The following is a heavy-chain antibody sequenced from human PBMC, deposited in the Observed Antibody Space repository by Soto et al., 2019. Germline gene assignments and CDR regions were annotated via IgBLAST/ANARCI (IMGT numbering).Heavy chain of an antibody. J-gene: IGHJ6*02. V-gene: IGHV1-69*13. CDR3: ARDRGYDILTGYRNPYYYYYGMDV. D-gene: IGHD3-9*01. CDR1: GGTFSSYA. CDR2: IIPIFGTA. Sequence: SVKVSCKASGGTFSSYAISWVRQAPGQGLEWVGGIIPIFGTANYAQKFQGRVTITADESTSTAYMELSSLRSEDTAVYYCARDRGYDILTGYRNPYYYYYGMDVWGQGTTVTVSS.